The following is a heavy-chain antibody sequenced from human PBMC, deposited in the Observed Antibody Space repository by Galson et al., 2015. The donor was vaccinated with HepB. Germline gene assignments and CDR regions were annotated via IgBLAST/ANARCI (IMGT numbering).Heavy chain of an antibody. D-gene: IGHD6-6*01. V-gene: IGHV3-30*18. CDR2: ISYDGSSK. Sequence: SLRLSCAASGFTFSSYDMHWVRQAPGKGLEWVAVISYDGSSKYYADSVKGRFTISRDNSKNTLYLQMNSLRAEDTAVYYCAKDLGRYSSSSLGDYWGQGTLVTVSS. J-gene: IGHJ4*02. CDR1: GFTFSSYD. CDR3: AKDLGRYSSSSLGDY.